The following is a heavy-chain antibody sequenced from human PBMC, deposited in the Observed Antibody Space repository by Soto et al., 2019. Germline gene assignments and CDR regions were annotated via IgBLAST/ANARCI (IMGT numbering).Heavy chain of an antibody. Sequence: PSETLSLTCAVYGGSFSGYYWSWIRQPPGKGLEWIGDIYHSGSTNYNPSLKSRVTISVDTSKNQFSLKLSSVTAADTAVYYCASSRTGLLDYWGQGTLVTVSS. V-gene: IGHV4-34*01. J-gene: IGHJ4*02. D-gene: IGHD2-15*01. CDR2: IYHSGST. CDR1: GGSFSGYY. CDR3: ASSRTGLLDY.